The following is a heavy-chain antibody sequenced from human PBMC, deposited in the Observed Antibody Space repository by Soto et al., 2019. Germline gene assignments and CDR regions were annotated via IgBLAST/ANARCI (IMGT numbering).Heavy chain of an antibody. CDR2: ISYDGSNK. CDR3: AKDFYGGSSDVDY. J-gene: IGHJ4*02. CDR1: GFTFSSYG. D-gene: IGHD1-26*01. Sequence: QVQLVESGGGMVQPGRSLRLSCAASGFTFSSYGMHWVRQAPGKGLEWVAVISYDGSNKYYADSVKGRFTISRDNSKNTLYLQMNSLRAEDTAVYYCAKDFYGGSSDVDYWGQGTLVTVSS. V-gene: IGHV3-30*18.